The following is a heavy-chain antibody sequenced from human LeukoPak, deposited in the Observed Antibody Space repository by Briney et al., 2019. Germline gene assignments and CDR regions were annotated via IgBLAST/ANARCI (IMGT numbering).Heavy chain of an antibody. CDR1: GFTFSSYW. Sequence: GGSLRLSCAASGFTFSSYWMSWVRQAPGKGLEWVANIKQDGSEKYYVDSVKGRFTISRDNSKSTLYLQMNSLRAEDTAVYYCAKDQRDYDFWSGSGAPDYWGQGTLVTVSS. V-gene: IGHV3-7*01. CDR2: IKQDGSEK. D-gene: IGHD3-3*01. J-gene: IGHJ4*02. CDR3: AKDQRDYDFWSGSGAPDY.